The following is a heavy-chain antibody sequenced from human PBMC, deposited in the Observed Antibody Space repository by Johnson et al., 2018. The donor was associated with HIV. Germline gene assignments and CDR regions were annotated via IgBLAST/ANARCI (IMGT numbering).Heavy chain of an antibody. V-gene: IGHV3-7*05. CDR1: GFTFSSYW. D-gene: IGHD6-13*01. Sequence: VQLVESGGGVVQPGRSLRLSCAASGFTFSSYWMNWVRQAPGKGLEWVANIKQDGTEKYYVDSVKGRFTISRDNSKNTLYLQMNSLRAEDTAVYYCARVTGDSSSWYVGAFDIWGQGTMVTVSA. J-gene: IGHJ3*02. CDR3: ARVTGDSSSWYVGAFDI. CDR2: IKQDGTEK.